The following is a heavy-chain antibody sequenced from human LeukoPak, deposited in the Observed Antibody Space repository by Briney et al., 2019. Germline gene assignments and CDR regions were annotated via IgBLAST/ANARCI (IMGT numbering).Heavy chain of an antibody. CDR3: ARDRSYYYDSSGYYYWYYYYGMDV. CDR2: ISSSSSYI. V-gene: IGHV3-21*01. D-gene: IGHD3-22*01. Sequence: GGSLRLSCVASGFTFSTYWVSWVRQAPGKGLEWVSSISSSSSYIYYADSVKGRFTISRDNAKNSLYLQMNSLRAEDTAVYYCARDRSYYYDSSGYYYWYYYYGMDVWGQGTTVTVSS. J-gene: IGHJ6*02. CDR1: GFTFSTYW.